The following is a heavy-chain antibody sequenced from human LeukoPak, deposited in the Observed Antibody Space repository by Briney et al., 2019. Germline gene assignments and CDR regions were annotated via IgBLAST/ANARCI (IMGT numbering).Heavy chain of an antibody. D-gene: IGHD6-19*01. J-gene: IGHJ4*02. CDR1: GYSFTGQD. CDR2: INPNSGDT. V-gene: IGHV1-2*02. CDR3: ASYPRYSSTPPFDY. Sequence: ASVKVSCKASGYSFTGQDMHWVRQAPGQGLEWMGWINPNSGDTNYAQKFQGRVTMTRDTTISTAYMELNRLTSDDTAVYHCASYPRYSSTPPFDYWGQGIPVTVSS.